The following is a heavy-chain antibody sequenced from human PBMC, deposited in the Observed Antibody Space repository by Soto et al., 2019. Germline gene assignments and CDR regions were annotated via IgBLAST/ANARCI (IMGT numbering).Heavy chain of an antibody. CDR3: ARVPGP. Sequence: PSETLSLTCTVSSVSINSGDYYWNWIRQPPGKGLEWIGYIYHSGSTYYNPSLKSRVTISVDRSKNQFSLKLSSVTAADTAVYYCARVPGPWGQGTLVTVSS. J-gene: IGHJ5*02. CDR1: SVSINSGDYY. V-gene: IGHV4-30-2*01. CDR2: IYHSGST.